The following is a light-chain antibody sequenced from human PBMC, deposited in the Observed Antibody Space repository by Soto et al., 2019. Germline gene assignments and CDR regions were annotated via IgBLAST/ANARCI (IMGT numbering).Light chain of an antibody. J-gene: IGKJ4*01. CDR1: QSVSTSY. Sequence: EIVLTQSPGTLSLSPGERATLSCRASQSVSTSYLAWYQQKPGQAPRLLIYGASSRATGIPDRFSGSGSGADFTLTNSRLEPEDFAVYYCQQYGSVPLTFGGGTKEEIK. CDR2: GAS. V-gene: IGKV3-20*01. CDR3: QQYGSVPLT.